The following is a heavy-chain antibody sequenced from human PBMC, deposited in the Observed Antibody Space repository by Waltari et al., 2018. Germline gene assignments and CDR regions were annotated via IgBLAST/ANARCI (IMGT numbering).Heavy chain of an antibody. V-gene: IGHV4-38-2*01. Sequence: QVQLQESGPGLVKPSETLSLTCDVSGYSLNSGYYWGWLRQSPGKGLEWIATIYHAGDTFYNPSLKSRVTISMDTSKNQFSLKLNSVTAADTAVYFCSRQVLGYCTSAACRRLESWGQGTLVTVSS. CDR3: SRQVLGYCTSAACRRLES. CDR1: GYSLNSGYY. CDR2: IYHAGDT. D-gene: IGHD2-2*03. J-gene: IGHJ4*02.